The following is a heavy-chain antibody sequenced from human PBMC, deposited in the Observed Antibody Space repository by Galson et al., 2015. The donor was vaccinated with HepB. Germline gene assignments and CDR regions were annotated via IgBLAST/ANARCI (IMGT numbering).Heavy chain of an antibody. Sequence: PALVKPTQTLTLTCTFSGFSLSTSGVGVGWIRQPPGKALEWLALIYWDDDKRYSPSLKSRLTITKDTSKNQVVLTMTNMDPVDTATYYCAHSGNWNDVGMIHDSSGYYYDLAFDYWGQGTLVTVSS. CDR1: GFSLSTSGVG. J-gene: IGHJ4*02. D-gene: IGHD3-22*01. CDR3: AHSGNWNDVGMIHDSSGYYYDLAFDY. V-gene: IGHV2-5*02. CDR2: IYWDDDK.